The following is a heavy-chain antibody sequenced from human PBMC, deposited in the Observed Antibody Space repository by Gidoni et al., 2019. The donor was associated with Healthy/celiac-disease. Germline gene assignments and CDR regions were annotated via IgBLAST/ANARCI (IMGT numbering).Heavy chain of an antibody. CDR2: ISSSGSTI. Sequence: QVQLVESGGGLVKPGGSLRLAGEASGFKFSDDYMSWIRQAPGKGLEWVSYISSSGSTIYYADSVKGRFTISRDNAKNSLYLQMNSLRAEDTAVYYCARDGDLTGTTYANGYYFDYWGQGTLVTVSS. J-gene: IGHJ4*02. CDR1: GFKFSDDY. CDR3: ARDGDLTGTTYANGYYFDY. V-gene: IGHV3-11*01. D-gene: IGHD1-7*01.